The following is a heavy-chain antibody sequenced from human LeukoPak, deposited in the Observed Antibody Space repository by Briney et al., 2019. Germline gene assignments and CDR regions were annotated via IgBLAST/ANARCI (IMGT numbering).Heavy chain of an antibody. CDR2: INPNSGGT. Sequence: ASVKVSCKASGYTFIAYYMHWVRQAPGQGLEWMGWINPNSGGTNYAQKFQGRVSLTRGTSINTAYMELSSLRPDDTAVYYCARASVTTGSTETFDPWGQGTLVTVSS. D-gene: IGHD1-1*01. CDR3: ARASVTTGSTETFDP. J-gene: IGHJ5*02. CDR1: GYTFIAYY. V-gene: IGHV1-2*02.